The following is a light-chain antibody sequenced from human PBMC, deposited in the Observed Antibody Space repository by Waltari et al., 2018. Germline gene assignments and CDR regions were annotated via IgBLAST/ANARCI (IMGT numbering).Light chain of an antibody. J-gene: IGKJ2*01. CDR3: QQYNNWPYT. CDR1: QSVSSN. Sequence: EIVMTQSPATLSVSPGERAALSCKASQSVSSNLAWYQQKPGQAPLLLIYCASTRPTVIPATFSGSGSGTEFTLIISSLQSEDFALYYCQQYNNWPYTFGQGTTLEIK. V-gene: IGKV3-15*01. CDR2: CAS.